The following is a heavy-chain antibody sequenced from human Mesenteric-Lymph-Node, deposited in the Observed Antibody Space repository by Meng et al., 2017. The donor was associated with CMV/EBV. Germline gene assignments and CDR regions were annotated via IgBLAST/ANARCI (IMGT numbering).Heavy chain of an antibody. Sequence: GGSLRLSCAASGFTFSNFPMNWVRQAPGKGLEWVSTISSSGNTAYYADSVKGRFTISRDNSKNTLYLQMNSLRAGDTAIYYCAKDSVVATAWGQGTLVTVSS. D-gene: IGHD2-15*01. CDR1: GFTFSNFP. CDR3: AKDSVVATA. J-gene: IGHJ5*02. V-gene: IGHV3-23*01. CDR2: ISSSGNTA.